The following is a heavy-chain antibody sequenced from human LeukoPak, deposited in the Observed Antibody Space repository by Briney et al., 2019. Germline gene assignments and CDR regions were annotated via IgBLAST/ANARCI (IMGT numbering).Heavy chain of an antibody. CDR3: ASGNFDFWSGPNDY. V-gene: IGHV3-21*01. D-gene: IGHD3-3*01. CDR1: GFTFSSYS. CDR2: ISSSSSYI. J-gene: IGHJ4*02. Sequence: PGGSLRLSCAASGFTFSSYSMDWVRQAPGKGLKWVSSISSSSSYIYYADSVKGRLTISRDNAKNSLYLQMNSLRAEDTAVYYCASGNFDFWSGPNDYWGQGTLVTVSS.